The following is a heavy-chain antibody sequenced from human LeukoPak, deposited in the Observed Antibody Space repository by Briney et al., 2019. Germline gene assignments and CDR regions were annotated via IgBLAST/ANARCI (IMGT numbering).Heavy chain of an antibody. CDR1: GFTFNDYY. J-gene: IGHJ5*02. CDR2: INIGGTNT. Sequence: GGSLRLSCAASGFTFNDYYMSWIRQAPGKGLEWLSYINIGGTNTHYADSVKDRFTISRDNAKKSLYLEMNNLRAEDTAVYYCATDGAGFDTWGQGVLVAVSS. V-gene: IGHV3-11*01. CDR3: ATDGAGFDT.